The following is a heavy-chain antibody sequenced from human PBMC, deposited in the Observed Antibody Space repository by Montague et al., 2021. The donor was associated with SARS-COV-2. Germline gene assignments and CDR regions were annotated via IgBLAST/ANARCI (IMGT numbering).Heavy chain of an antibody. CDR3: ARTTTRMLYPENAFDI. Sequence: CAISGGSVSSNPATWNWIRQSPSRGLEWLGRTYYRSKWYHDYAISLKSRITINPDTSKNQFSLQLSSVVSEDTAVFYCARTTTRMLYPENAFDIWGQGTMVTVSS. J-gene: IGHJ3*02. CDR1: GGSVSSNPAT. CDR2: TYYRSKWYH. V-gene: IGHV6-1*01. D-gene: IGHD2-15*01.